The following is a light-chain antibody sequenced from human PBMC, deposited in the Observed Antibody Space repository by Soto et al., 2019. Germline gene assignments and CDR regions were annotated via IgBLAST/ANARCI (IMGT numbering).Light chain of an antibody. CDR3: QPYYRPWT. V-gene: IGKV4-1*01. CDR2: WAS. J-gene: IGKJ1*01. CDR1: QSVLYSSNNKNY. Sequence: DIVLTQSPDSLAVSLGERATINCKSSQSVLYSSNNKNYLAWYQQKPGQPPKLLIYWASTRESGVPDRFSGSGSGTDVTLTISSLQAEDVAVYYCQPYYRPWTFGQGTKVEIK.